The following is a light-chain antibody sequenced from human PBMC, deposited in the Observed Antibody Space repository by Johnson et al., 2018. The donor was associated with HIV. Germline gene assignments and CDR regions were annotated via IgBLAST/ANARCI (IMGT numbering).Light chain of an antibody. CDR1: YSNFGNNY. V-gene: IGLV1-51*02. CDR3: GTWDSSLSAV. J-gene: IGLJ1*01. CDR2: EDN. Sequence: QSVLTQPPSVSAAPGQKVTISCSRNYSNFGNNYVSWYQQLPGTAHKLLIYEDNKRPSGIPDRFSGSKSGTSATLGITGLQTGDEADYYFGTWDSSLSAVFGTGTKVTVL.